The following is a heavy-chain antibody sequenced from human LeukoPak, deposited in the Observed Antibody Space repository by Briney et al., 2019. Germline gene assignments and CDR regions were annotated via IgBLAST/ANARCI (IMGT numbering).Heavy chain of an antibody. D-gene: IGHD6-19*01. CDR3: ASGLQSVAGHFDY. CDR1: GFTFSSYS. V-gene: IGHV3-48*04. Sequence: GGSLRLSCAASGFTFSSYSMNWVRQAPGKGLEWVSYISSSGSTIYYADSVKGRFTISRDNAKNSLYLQMNSLRAEDTAVYYCASGLQSVAGHFDYWGQGTLVTVSS. J-gene: IGHJ4*02. CDR2: ISSSGSTI.